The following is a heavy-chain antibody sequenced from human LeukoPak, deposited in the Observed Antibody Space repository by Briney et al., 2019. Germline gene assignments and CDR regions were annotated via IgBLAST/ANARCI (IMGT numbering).Heavy chain of an antibody. CDR2: LYYSGIT. CDR1: GGSISSGDYY. V-gene: IGHV4-39*01. CDR3: ASSKLQYQLTAFIA. D-gene: IGHD4-11*01. Sequence: SETLSLTCTVSGGSISSGDYYWSWIRQPPGKGLEWIGSLYYSGITHYNPSLKSRVTISVDTSKNQFSLKLSSVTAADTAVYYCASSKLQYQLTAFIAWGQGTLVTVSS. J-gene: IGHJ4*02.